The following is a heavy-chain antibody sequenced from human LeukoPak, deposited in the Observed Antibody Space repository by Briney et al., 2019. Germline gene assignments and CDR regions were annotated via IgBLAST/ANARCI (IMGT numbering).Heavy chain of an antibody. Sequence: PGGSLRLSCAASGFTFSSYGMNCVRQAPGKGLEWVAVISYDGSNKYYADSVKGRFTISRDNSKNTLFVQMSSLRAEDTAVYYCARGEYYSDTSSYFDYWGQGTLVTVSS. CDR2: ISYDGSNK. CDR3: ARGEYYSDTSSYFDY. D-gene: IGHD3-22*01. CDR1: GFTFSSYG. J-gene: IGHJ4*02. V-gene: IGHV3-30*03.